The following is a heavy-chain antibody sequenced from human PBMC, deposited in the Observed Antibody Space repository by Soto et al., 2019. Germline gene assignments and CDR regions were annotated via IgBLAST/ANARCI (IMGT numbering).Heavy chain of an antibody. Sequence: GESLKISCTGSGYSFAGYWITWLRQKPGKGLEWIGRIDPSDSQTYYSPSFRGHVTISVTKSITTVFLQWSSLRASDTAMYYCARQIYDSDTGPNFQYYFDSWGQGTPVTVSS. CDR1: GYSFAGYW. CDR2: IDPSDSQT. J-gene: IGHJ4*02. V-gene: IGHV5-10-1*01. D-gene: IGHD3-22*01. CDR3: ARQIYDSDTGPNFQYYFDS.